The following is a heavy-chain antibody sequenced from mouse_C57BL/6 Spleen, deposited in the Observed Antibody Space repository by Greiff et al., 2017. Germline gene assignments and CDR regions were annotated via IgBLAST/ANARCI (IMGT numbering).Heavy chain of an antibody. CDR2: ISYDGSN. CDR3: ARRAGTSFDY. CDR1: GYSITSGYY. D-gene: IGHD3-3*01. V-gene: IGHV3-6*01. Sequence: ESGPGLVKPSQSLSLTCSVTGYSITSGYYWNWIRQFPGNKLEWMGYISYDGSNNYNPSLKNRISITRDTSKNQFFLKLNSVTTEDTATYYCARRAGTSFDYWGQGTTLTVSS. J-gene: IGHJ2*01.